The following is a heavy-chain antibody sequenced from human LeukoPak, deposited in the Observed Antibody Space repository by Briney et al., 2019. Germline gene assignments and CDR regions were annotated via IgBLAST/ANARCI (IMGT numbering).Heavy chain of an antibody. Sequence: PGGSLRLSYAASGVTFSSHSMHWVRQAPGKGLVWVSCTWTDGISTSYADSVKGRFTISRDNAKNTLYLQMNSLRAEDTAVYYCARGVGPLGYYYNMDVWGQGTTVTVSS. CDR2: TWTDGIST. V-gene: IGHV3-74*01. CDR1: GVTFSSHS. J-gene: IGHJ6*02. D-gene: IGHD2-2*01. CDR3: ARGVGPLGYYYNMDV.